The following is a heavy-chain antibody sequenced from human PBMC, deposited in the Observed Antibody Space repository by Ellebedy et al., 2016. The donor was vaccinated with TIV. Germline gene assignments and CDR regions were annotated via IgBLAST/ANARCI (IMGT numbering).Heavy chain of an antibody. CDR2: ISGSGGRT. CDR1: GFTFSKYS. Sequence: GESLKISXAASGFTFSKYSMTWVRQAPGKGLEWVSFISGSGGRTYYADSVKGRFTISRNNSENTLYLQMNSLRAEDTAVYYCAKDVTLGGTAMGSAYYFDYWGQGTLATVSS. V-gene: IGHV3-23*01. D-gene: IGHD1-1*01. J-gene: IGHJ4*02. CDR3: AKDVTLGGTAMGSAYYFDY.